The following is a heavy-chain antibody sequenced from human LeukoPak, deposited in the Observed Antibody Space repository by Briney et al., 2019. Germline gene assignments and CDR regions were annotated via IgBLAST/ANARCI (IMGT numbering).Heavy chain of an antibody. V-gene: IGHV4-59*08. CDR1: GGSISSYY. D-gene: IGHD3-10*01. CDR3: ARNGATWFGGTNWFDP. CDR2: IYYSGST. J-gene: IGHJ5*02. Sequence: SETLSLTCTVSGGSISSYYWSWIRQPPGKGLEWIGYIYYSGSTNYNPSLKSRVTISVDTSKNKFSLKLSSVTAADTAVYYCARNGATWFGGTNWFDPWGQGTLVTVSS.